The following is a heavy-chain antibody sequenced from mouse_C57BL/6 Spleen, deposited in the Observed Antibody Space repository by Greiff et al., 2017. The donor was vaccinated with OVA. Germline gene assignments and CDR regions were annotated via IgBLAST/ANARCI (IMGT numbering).Heavy chain of an antibody. J-gene: IGHJ4*01. CDR3: ARKGLRRYYYAMDD. Sequence: EVQLQQSGPELVKPGASVKISCKASGYTFTDYYLNWVKQSHGKSLEWIGDINPNNGGTSYNQKFKGKATLTVDKSSSTADMELRSLTSEDSAVYYCARKGLRRYYYAMDDWGQGTSVTVSS. CDR1: GYTFTDYY. CDR2: INPNNGGT. D-gene: IGHD1-2*01. V-gene: IGHV1-26*01.